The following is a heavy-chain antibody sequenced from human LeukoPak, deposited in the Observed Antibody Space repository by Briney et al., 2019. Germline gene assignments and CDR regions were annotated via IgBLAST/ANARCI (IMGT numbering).Heavy chain of an antibody. CDR2: IYYSGST. D-gene: IGHD3-3*01. Sequence: KTSETLSLTCTVSGGSISSYYWSWIRQPPGKGLEGIGHIYYSGSTNYNTSLKRRVTISVDKSKNQFSLKLSSVTAADTAVYYCASRSSIWSGYQDTLYYFDSWGQGTLVTVSS. V-gene: IGHV4-59*01. CDR1: GGSISSYY. CDR3: ASRSSIWSGYQDTLYYFDS. J-gene: IGHJ4*02.